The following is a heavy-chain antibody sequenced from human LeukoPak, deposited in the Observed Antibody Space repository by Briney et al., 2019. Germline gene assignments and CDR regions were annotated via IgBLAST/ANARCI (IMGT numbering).Heavy chain of an antibody. Sequence: TGGSLRLSCAASGFTFSSYGMHWVRQAPGKGLEWVAFIRYDGSNKYYADSVKGRFTISRDNSKNTLYLQMNSLRAEDTAVYYCTRDPILGAPDYFDYWGQGTLVTVSS. V-gene: IGHV3-30*02. CDR2: IRYDGSNK. D-gene: IGHD1-26*01. CDR1: GFTFSSYG. J-gene: IGHJ4*02. CDR3: TRDPILGAPDYFDY.